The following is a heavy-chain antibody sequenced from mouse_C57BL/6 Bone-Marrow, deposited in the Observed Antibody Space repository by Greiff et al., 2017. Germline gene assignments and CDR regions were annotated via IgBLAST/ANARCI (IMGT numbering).Heavy chain of an antibody. V-gene: IGHV1-18*01. J-gene: IGHJ2*01. CDR1: GYTFTDYN. CDR3: ARDLLWVLVYY. Sequence: VQLQQSGPELVKPGASVKISCKASGYTFTDYNMDWVKQSHGKSLEWIGDINPNNGGTFYTQKFKGKATLTVDKSSSTAYMELRSLTSEDTAVYCCARDLLWVLVYYWGQGTTLTVSS. CDR2: INPNNGGT. D-gene: IGHD2-1*01.